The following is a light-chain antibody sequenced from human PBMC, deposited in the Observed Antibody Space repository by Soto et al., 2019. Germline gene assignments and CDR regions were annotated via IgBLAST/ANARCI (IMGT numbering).Light chain of an antibody. CDR1: QSVSTN. J-gene: IGKJ2*01. V-gene: IGKV3-15*01. CDR2: GAS. Sequence: EIVMTQSPATLSVSPGERATLSCRASQSVSTNLAWYQQKPGQAPRLLIYGASTRATGIPARFSGSGSGTEFTLNISRLQSEDFAVYCCKQYNNWPPYAFCQGTKLEIK. CDR3: KQYNNWPPYA.